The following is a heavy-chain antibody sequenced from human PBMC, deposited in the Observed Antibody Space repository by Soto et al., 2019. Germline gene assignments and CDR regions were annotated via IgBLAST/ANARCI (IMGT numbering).Heavy chain of an antibody. J-gene: IGHJ6*02. V-gene: IGHV3-23*01. CDR2: ISGSGGST. CDR1: GFTFSESA. CDR3: AKIPSLLWFGAQTWHYGMDV. Sequence: GGSLRLSCAASGFTFSESAMHWVRQAPGKGLEWVSAISGSGGSTYYADSVKGRFTISRDNSKNTLYLQMNSLRAEDTAVYYCAKIPSLLWFGAQTWHYGMDVWGQGTTVTVSS. D-gene: IGHD3-10*01.